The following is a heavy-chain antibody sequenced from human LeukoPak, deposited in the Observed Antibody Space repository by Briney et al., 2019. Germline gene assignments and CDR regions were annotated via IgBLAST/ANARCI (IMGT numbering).Heavy chain of an antibody. D-gene: IGHD5-18*01. J-gene: IGHJ5*02. CDR2: IYYSGST. CDR3: ARSAQLWKPYNWFDP. V-gene: IGHV4-61*08. Sequence: SETLSLTCTVSGGSISSGGYYWSWIRQPPGKGLEWIGYIYYSGSTNYNPSLKSRVTISVDTSKNQFSLKLSSVTAADTAVYYCARSAQLWKPYNWFDPWGQGTLVTVSS. CDR1: GGSISSGGYY.